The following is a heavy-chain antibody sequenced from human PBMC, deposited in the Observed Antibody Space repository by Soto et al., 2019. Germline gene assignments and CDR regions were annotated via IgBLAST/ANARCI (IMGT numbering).Heavy chain of an antibody. Sequence: PGESMKIWYQGAGYSFTTYWSGWVRQMPGKGLEWMGIIYPGDSDTRYSPSFQGQVTISADKSISTAYLQWRSLKASDTAIYYCATGGYCSTTTCYNFFDYWGQGTLVTVSS. V-gene: IGHV5-51*01. CDR2: IYPGDSDT. D-gene: IGHD2-2*02. CDR1: GYSFTTYW. CDR3: ATGGYCSTTTCYNFFDY. J-gene: IGHJ4*02.